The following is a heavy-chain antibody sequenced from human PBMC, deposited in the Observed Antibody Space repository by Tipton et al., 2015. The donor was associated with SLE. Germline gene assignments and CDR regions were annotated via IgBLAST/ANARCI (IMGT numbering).Heavy chain of an antibody. D-gene: IGHD2-2*01. CDR2: IYYTGNT. CDR1: SYSIYNGFY. V-gene: IGHV4-59*01. J-gene: IGHJ3*01. CDR3: ARMGLCTTTTCNEGAFDV. Sequence: TLSLTCSVSSYSIYNGFYWSWIRQPPGKGLEWIGYIYYTGNTNYNPSLKSRVTMSVDTSKSQFSLKLTFVSAADTAIYYCARMGLCTTTTCNEGAFDVWGQGSMVTVSS.